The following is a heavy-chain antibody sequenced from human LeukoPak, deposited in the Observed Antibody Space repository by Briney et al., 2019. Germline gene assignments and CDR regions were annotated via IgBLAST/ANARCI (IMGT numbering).Heavy chain of an antibody. CDR1: GFTFSRYW. CDR3: TTDLEVVVTAIPGY. D-gene: IGHD2-21*02. V-gene: IGHV3-15*01. CDR2: IKSKTDGGTT. Sequence: GGSLRLSCAASGFTFSRYWMSWVRQAPGKGLEWVGRIKSKTDGGTTDYAAPVKGRFTISRDDSKNTLYLQMNSLKTEDTAVYYCTTDLEVVVTAIPGYWGQGTLVTVSS. J-gene: IGHJ4*02.